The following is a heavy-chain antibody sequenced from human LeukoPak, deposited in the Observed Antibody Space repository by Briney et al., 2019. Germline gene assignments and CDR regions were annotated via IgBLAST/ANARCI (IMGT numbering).Heavy chain of an antibody. CDR1: GGSISSYY. CDR2: IYYSGST. D-gene: IGHD3-10*01. J-gene: IGHJ5*02. CDR3: ARSSITMVRGVTIFDP. V-gene: IGHV4-59*01. Sequence: PSETLSLTCTVSGGSISSYYWSWIRQPPGRGLEWIGYIYYSGSTNYNPSLKSRVTISVDTSKNQFSLKLSSVTAADTAVYYCARSSITMVRGVTIFDPWGQGTLVTVSS.